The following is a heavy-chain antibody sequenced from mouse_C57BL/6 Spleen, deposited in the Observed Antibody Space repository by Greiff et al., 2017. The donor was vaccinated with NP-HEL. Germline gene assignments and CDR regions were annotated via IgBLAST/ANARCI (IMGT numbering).Heavy chain of an antibody. CDR2: IDPSDSET. CDR1: GYTFTSYW. CDR3: AKDYYCDLDY. J-gene: IGHJ2*01. Sequence: QVQLQQPGAELVRPGSSVKLSCKASGYTFTSYWMHWVKQRPIQGLEWIGNIDPSDSETHYNQKFKDKATLTVDKSSSTAYRQLSNLTSEDSAVCYCAKDYYCDLDYWGQGTTLTVSS. D-gene: IGHD2-13*01. V-gene: IGHV1-52*01.